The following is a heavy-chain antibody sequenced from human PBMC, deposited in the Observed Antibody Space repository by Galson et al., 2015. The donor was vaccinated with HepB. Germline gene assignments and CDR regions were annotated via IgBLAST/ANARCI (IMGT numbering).Heavy chain of an antibody. CDR2: INTNTGNP. CDR3: ARAAGVRGVIIQKENYGMDV. CDR1: GYTFTSYA. D-gene: IGHD3-10*01. V-gene: IGHV7-4-1*02. Sequence: SVKVSCKASGYTFTSYAMNWVRQAPGQGLEWMGWINTNTGNPTYAQGFTGRFVFSLDTSVSTAYLQISSLKAEDTAVYYCARAAGVRGVIIQKENYGMDVWGQGTTVTVSS. J-gene: IGHJ6*02.